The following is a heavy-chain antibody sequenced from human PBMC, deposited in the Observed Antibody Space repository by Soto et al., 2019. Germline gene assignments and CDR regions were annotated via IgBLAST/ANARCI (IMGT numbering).Heavy chain of an antibody. Sequence: SVKLSCKACGGTFSSCASSWVRQAPGQGLEWMGGIIPIFGTANYAQKFQGRVTITADKSTSTAYMELSSLRSEDTAVYYCARMMFADCSGGSCLNWFDPWGQGTLVTVSS. J-gene: IGHJ5*02. D-gene: IGHD2-15*01. CDR1: GGTFSSCA. V-gene: IGHV1-69*06. CDR3: ARMMFADCSGGSCLNWFDP. CDR2: IIPIFGTA.